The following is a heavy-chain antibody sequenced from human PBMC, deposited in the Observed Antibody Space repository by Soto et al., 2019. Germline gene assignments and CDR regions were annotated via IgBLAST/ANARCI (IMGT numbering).Heavy chain of an antibody. J-gene: IGHJ4*02. V-gene: IGHV3-23*01. Sequence: PGGSLRLSCAASGFTFSIYAMSWVRQAPGKGLECVSAISGSGGSTYYADSVKGRFTISRDNSKNTLYLQMNSLRAEDTAVYSCAKDGWHMRRYSEGYFLFDYWGQGTLVTVSS. CDR3: AKDGWHMRRYSEGYFLFDY. D-gene: IGHD1-26*01. CDR1: GFTFSIYA. CDR2: ISGSGGST.